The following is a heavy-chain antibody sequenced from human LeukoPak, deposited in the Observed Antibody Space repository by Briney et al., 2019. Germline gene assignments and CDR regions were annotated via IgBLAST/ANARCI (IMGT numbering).Heavy chain of an antibody. CDR1: GYTFTSYG. J-gene: IGHJ4*02. CDR2: ISAYNGNT. Sequence: ASVKVSCKASGYTFTSYGISWVRQAPGQGLEWMGWISAYNGNTNYAQKLQGRVTMTTDTCTSTAYMELRSLRSDDTAVYYCARGPYSSGWYYFDYWGQGTLVTVSS. V-gene: IGHV1-18*01. CDR3: ARGPYSSGWYYFDY. D-gene: IGHD6-19*01.